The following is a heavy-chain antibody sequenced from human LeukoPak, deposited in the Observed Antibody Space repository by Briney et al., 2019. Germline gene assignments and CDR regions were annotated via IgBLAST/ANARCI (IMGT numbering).Heavy chain of an antibody. CDR3: VRHYRPPQDSRAAKPTGYYYYYMDV. Sequence: GESLKISCQGSGYTFPIYWIGCVRQTPGKGLEWMAIIYPSDSHTIYGPSFQGQVTVSADKSISTAYLQWSSLKASDTAIYYCVRHYRPPQDSRAAKPTGYYYYYMDVWGTGTTVIVSS. CDR2: IYPSDSHT. D-gene: IGHD3-16*02. V-gene: IGHV5-51*01. CDR1: GYTFPIYW. J-gene: IGHJ6*03.